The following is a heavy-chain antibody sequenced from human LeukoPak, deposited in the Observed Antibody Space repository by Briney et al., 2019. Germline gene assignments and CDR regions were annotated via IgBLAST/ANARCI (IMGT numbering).Heavy chain of an antibody. CDR1: GFTFSTYS. D-gene: IGHD3-3*01. V-gene: IGHV3-21*01. CDR3: ARDTGTGFWSGYHYYFDS. J-gene: IGHJ4*02. CDR2: ISSSSTYM. Sequence: GGSLRLSCAASGFTFSTYSMNWVRQAPGKGLEWVSSISSSSTYMYYADSLKGRFTIPRDNAKNSLYLQMNGLRAEDTAVYYCARDTGTGFWSGYHYYFDSWGQGALVTVSS.